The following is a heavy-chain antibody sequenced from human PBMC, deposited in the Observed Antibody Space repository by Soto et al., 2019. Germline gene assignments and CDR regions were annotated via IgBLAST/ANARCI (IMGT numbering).Heavy chain of an antibody. CDR1: GFTFSSYG. Sequence: PGGSLRLSCAASGFTFSSYGMHWVRQAPGKGLEWVAVIWYDGSNKYYADSVKGRFTIYRDNSKNTLYLQMNSLRAEDTAVYYCARGAQDWNYDYYYYYGMDVWGQGTTVTVSS. CDR3: ARGAQDWNYDYYYYYGMDV. CDR2: IWYDGSNK. V-gene: IGHV3-33*01. J-gene: IGHJ6*02. D-gene: IGHD1-7*01.